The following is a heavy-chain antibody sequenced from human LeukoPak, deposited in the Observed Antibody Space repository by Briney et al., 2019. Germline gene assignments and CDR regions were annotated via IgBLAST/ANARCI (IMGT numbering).Heavy chain of an antibody. CDR2: MNPNSGNT. V-gene: IGHV1-8*01. J-gene: IGHJ6*03. CDR1: GYTFTSYD. CDR3: ARKGVLDGSYYYYYYHMDV. D-gene: IGHD1-26*01. Sequence: ASVKVSCKASGYTFTSYDINWVRQATGQGLEWMGWMNPNSGNTGYAQKFQGRVTMTRNTSISTAYMELSSLRSEDTAVYYCARKGVLDGSYYYYYYHMDVWGKGTTVTVSS.